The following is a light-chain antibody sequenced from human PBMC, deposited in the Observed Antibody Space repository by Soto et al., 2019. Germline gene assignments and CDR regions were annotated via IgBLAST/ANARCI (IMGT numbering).Light chain of an antibody. CDR2: EGS. Sequence: QSALTQPASVSGSPGQSITISCTGTSNDVGSYNLVSWYQQHPGKAPKVMIYEGSKRPSGVSNRFSGSKSGNTASLTISGLQAEDEADYYCCSYASITTGVFGGGTKLTVL. CDR3: CSYASITTGV. J-gene: IGLJ3*02. CDR1: SNDVGSYNL. V-gene: IGLV2-23*01.